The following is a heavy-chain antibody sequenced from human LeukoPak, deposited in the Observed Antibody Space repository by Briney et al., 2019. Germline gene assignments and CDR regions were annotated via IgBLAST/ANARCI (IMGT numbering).Heavy chain of an antibody. CDR3: ARLRDWFDP. CDR1: GGSISSSSYY. V-gene: IGHV4-39*01. J-gene: IGHJ5*02. CDR2: IYYSGST. Sequence: SETLSLTCTVSGGSISSSSYYWGWIRQPPGQGLEWIGSIYYSGSTYYNPSLKSRVTISVDTSKNQFSLKLSSVTAADTAVYYCARLRDWFDPWGQGTLVTVSS.